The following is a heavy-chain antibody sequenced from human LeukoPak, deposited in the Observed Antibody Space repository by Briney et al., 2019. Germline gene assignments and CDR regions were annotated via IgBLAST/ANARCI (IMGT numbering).Heavy chain of an antibody. Sequence: SVKVSCKASGGTFSSYAISWVRQAPGQGLEWMGGIIPIFGTANYAQKFQGRVTMTRDTSTSTAYIDLNSLRAEDTAVYYCARGTAMAAGGAFDIWGQGTMVTVSS. J-gene: IGHJ3*02. V-gene: IGHV1-69*05. CDR1: GGTFSSYA. CDR2: IIPIFGTA. CDR3: ARGTAMAAGGAFDI. D-gene: IGHD5-18*01.